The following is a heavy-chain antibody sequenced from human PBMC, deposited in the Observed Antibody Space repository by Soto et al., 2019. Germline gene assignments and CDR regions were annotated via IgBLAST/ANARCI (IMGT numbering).Heavy chain of an antibody. CDR2: ICSAGSI. Sequence: PGGSMRLSCAASGFTFSSYSMNWVRQAPGKGLEWVSVICSAGSIYYANAVKGRFTISRDISENKIFLELNGLTVDDTAVYYCARAREPEYSSSIFFDYWGRGTVVTVS. CDR1: GFTFSSYS. V-gene: IGHV3-53*01. J-gene: IGHJ4*01. D-gene: IGHD6-6*01. CDR3: ARAREPEYSSSIFFDY.